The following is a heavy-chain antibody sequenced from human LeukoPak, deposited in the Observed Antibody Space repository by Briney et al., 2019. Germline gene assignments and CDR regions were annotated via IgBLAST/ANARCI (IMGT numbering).Heavy chain of an antibody. V-gene: IGHV4-39*01. CDR2: ISYSGST. D-gene: IGHD6-19*01. Sequence: SETLSLTCTVSGGSISSSSYYRGWIRQPPGKGLEWIGSISYSGSTYYNPSLKSRVTISVDTSKNQFSLMLSSVTAADTAVYYCARGASSGWYYSNDYDYWGQGTLVTVSS. CDR3: ARGASSGWYYSNDYDY. J-gene: IGHJ4*02. CDR1: GGSISSSSYY.